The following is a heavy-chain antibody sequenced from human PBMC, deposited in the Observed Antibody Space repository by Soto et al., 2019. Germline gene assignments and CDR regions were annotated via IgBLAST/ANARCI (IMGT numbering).Heavy chain of an antibody. V-gene: IGHV3-23*01. CDR2: ISGSGGSI. CDR3: AKGGGDSLRYGIDV. J-gene: IGHJ6*02. CDR1: GFIFSSSA. Sequence: EVQLLDSGGGLVQPGGALRLSCSASGFIFSSSAMNWVRQAPGKGLEWVSAISGSGGSIYYADSVKGRFTISRDHSKTTLYLQMDSLSAEDTAVYYCAKGGGDSLRYGIDVWGQGTTVTVSS. D-gene: IGHD2-21*02.